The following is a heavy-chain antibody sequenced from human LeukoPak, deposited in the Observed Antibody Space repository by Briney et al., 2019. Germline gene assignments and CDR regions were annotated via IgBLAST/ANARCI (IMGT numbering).Heavy chain of an antibody. D-gene: IGHD4-23*01. CDR1: GYTFTSYY. CDR2: INPSGGST. J-gene: IGHJ4*02. Sequence: ASVKVSCKASGYTFTSYYMYWVRQAPGQGLEWMRIINPSGGSTSYAQKFQGRVTMTRDTSTRTVYMELSSLRSEDTAVYYCARGFYGGNIQFDCWGQGTLVTVSS. CDR3: ARGFYGGNIQFDC. V-gene: IGHV1-46*01.